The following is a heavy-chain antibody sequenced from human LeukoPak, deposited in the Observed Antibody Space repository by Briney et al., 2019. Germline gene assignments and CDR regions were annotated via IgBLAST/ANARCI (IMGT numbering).Heavy chain of an antibody. Sequence: VGSLRLSCAASGFTFSSYAMSWVRQAPGMGLEWVAGISAGGGSTYYADSVKGRFTISRDNSNNMLYLQLNSLRAEDTAVYYCAKGDPPTYYDILTGQDYWGQGTLVTVSS. D-gene: IGHD3-9*01. J-gene: IGHJ4*02. CDR1: GFTFSSYA. V-gene: IGHV3-23*01. CDR2: ISAGGGST. CDR3: AKGDPPTYYDILTGQDY.